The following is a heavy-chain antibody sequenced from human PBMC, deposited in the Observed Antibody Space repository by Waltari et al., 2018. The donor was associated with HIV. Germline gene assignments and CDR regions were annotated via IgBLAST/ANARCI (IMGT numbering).Heavy chain of an antibody. CDR3: ARSYCSSTSCYAVGALDI. D-gene: IGHD2-2*01. CDR2: IYYSGHP. V-gene: IGHV4-39*01. Sequence: QLQLQESGPGLVKPSETLSLTCTVSGGSISSTSYYWGWIRQPPGKGLQWFGSIYYSGHPHYNPSLKRRGTIAVDTSKNQFSLKLGSVTAADTAVYYCARSYCSSTSCYAVGALDIWGQGTMVTVSA. CDR1: GGSISSTSYY. J-gene: IGHJ3*02.